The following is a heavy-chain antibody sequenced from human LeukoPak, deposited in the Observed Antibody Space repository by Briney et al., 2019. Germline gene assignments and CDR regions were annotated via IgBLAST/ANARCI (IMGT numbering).Heavy chain of an antibody. CDR3: AKGHSFGDFDY. V-gene: IGHV3-30*02. J-gene: IGHJ4*02. CDR2: MRIDGSNK. CDR1: GFTFSSFG. D-gene: IGHD3-10*01. Sequence: GGSLRLSCGASGFTFSSFGMHWVRQAPGKGLEWVAFMRIDGSNKYYADSVKDRLTISRGNSKNTLYLQMNSLRAEDTAVYYWAKGHSFGDFDYWGQGTLVTVSS.